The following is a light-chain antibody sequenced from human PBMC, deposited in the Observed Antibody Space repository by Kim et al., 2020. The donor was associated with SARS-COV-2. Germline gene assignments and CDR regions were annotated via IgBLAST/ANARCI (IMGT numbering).Light chain of an antibody. V-gene: IGKV3-11*01. J-gene: IGKJ2*01. CDR3: QQRSTWPQT. Sequence: EIVLTQSPATLSLSPGESATLSCRASQSISNNLIWYQQKPGQAPRPLIYDASKRATGIPARFSGSGSGTDFTLTISSLEPEDFAVYYCQQRSTWPQTFGQGTKLE. CDR2: DAS. CDR1: QSISNN.